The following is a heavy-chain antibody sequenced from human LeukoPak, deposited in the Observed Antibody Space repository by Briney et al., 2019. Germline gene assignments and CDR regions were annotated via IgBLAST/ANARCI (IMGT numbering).Heavy chain of an antibody. CDR1: GFTFDDYA. CDR3: SKAPYNWTYQIGYYFDY. Sequence: GGSLRLSCAASGFTFDDYAMHWVRQAPGKGLEWVSLISGDGGPTYYADSVKGRFTISRDNAKNSLYLQMNSLRAEDTAVYYCSKAPYNWTYQIGYYFDYWGQGTMVTVSS. D-gene: IGHD1-7*01. J-gene: IGHJ4*02. V-gene: IGHV3-43*02. CDR2: ISGDGGPT.